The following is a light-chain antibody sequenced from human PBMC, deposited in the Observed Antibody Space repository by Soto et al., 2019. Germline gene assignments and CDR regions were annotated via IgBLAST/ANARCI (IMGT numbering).Light chain of an antibody. CDR1: QSVSSN. Sequence: EIVMTQSPATLSVSPGERATLSCRASQSVSSNLAWYQQKPGQAPRLLIYGASTRATGIPARFSGSGSGTDFTLTISSLEPEDFAVYYCQQRGGSPRTFGQGTKVDIK. V-gene: IGKV3-15*01. CDR3: QQRGGSPRT. CDR2: GAS. J-gene: IGKJ1*01.